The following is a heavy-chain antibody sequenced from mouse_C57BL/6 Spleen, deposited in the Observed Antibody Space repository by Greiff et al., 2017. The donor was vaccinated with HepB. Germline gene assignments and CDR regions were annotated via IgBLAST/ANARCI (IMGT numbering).Heavy chain of an antibody. CDR1: GYTFTSYW. Sequence: QVQLQQPGAELVKPGASVKLSCKASGYTFTSYWMQWVKQRPGQGLEWIGEIDPSDSYTNYNQKFKGKATLTVDTSSSTAYMQLSSLTSEDSAVYYCALRESCDYWGQGTTLTVSS. CDR3: ALRESCDY. J-gene: IGHJ2*01. CDR2: IDPSDSYT. V-gene: IGHV1-50*01.